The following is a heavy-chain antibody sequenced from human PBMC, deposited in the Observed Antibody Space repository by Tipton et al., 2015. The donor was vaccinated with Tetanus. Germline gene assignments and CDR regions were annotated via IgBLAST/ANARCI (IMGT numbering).Heavy chain of an antibody. Sequence: TLSLTCTVSGGSISSGGYYWSWIRQHPGKGLEWIGYIYYSGSTYYNPSLKSRVTISVDTSKNQFSLKLSSVTAADTAVYYCASRVLLWFGGRRFQAAFDPWGQGTLVTVSS. D-gene: IGHD3-10*01. V-gene: IGHV4-31*03. CDR1: GGSISSGGYY. CDR3: ASRVLLWFGGRRFQAAFDP. CDR2: IYYSGST. J-gene: IGHJ5*02.